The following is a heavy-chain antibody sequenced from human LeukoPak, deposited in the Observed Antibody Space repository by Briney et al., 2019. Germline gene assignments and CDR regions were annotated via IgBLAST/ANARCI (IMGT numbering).Heavy chain of an antibody. V-gene: IGHV1-46*01. CDR2: INPSGGST. D-gene: IGHD1/OR15-1a*01. Sequence: GASVKVSCKASGYTFTSYYMHWVRQAPGQGLEWMGIINPSGGSTSYAQKFQGRVTMTRDMSTSIVYMELSSLRSEDTAVYYCARVGNNFDYFDYWGQGTLVTVSS. CDR3: ARVGNNFDYFDY. J-gene: IGHJ4*02. CDR1: GYTFTSYY.